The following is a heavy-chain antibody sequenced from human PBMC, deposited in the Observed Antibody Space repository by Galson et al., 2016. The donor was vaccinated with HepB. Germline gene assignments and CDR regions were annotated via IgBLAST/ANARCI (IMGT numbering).Heavy chain of an antibody. CDR3: AKTLTPTNQYFFNS. Sequence: SETLSLTCTVSGASVSSSSWWGWIRQPPGKGLEWLASLSDTGTTDYNPSLRSRVTISADTSKNHFSLRLSSVTAADTAVYYCAKTLTPTNQYFFNSWGQGTLVTVSS. J-gene: IGHJ4*02. V-gene: IGHV4-39*02. CDR1: GASVSSSSW. CDR2: LSDTGTT. D-gene: IGHD2-15*01.